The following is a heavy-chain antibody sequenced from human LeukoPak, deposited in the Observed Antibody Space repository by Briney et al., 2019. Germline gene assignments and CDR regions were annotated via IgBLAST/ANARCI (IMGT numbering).Heavy chain of an antibody. J-gene: IGHJ4*02. Sequence: SVKVSCKASGGNFSSYAISWVRQAPGQGLEWMGGIIPSFGTANYAQKFQGRVTHTADESTSTAYMEVSSLRSEDTAVYYCARDTGAYCGGDCYQGYFDYWGQGTLVTVSS. CDR1: GGNFSSYA. CDR3: ARDTGAYCGGDCYQGYFDY. CDR2: IIPSFGTA. D-gene: IGHD2-21*02. V-gene: IGHV1-69*13.